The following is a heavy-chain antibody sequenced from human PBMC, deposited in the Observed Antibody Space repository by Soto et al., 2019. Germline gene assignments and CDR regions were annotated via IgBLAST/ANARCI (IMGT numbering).Heavy chain of an antibody. CDR3: TRQGSESGWSLDY. D-gene: IGHD6-19*01. CDR2: IRDKANSYAT. Sequence: EVQLVESGGGLVQPGGSLKLSCAASGFTFSGSAVHWVRQASGKGLEWVGRIRDKANSYATAYAASVKGRFTISRDDSKNTALLQMNSLKTEDTAVYYCTRQGSESGWSLDYWGQGTLVTVSS. J-gene: IGHJ4*02. CDR1: GFTFSGSA. V-gene: IGHV3-73*02.